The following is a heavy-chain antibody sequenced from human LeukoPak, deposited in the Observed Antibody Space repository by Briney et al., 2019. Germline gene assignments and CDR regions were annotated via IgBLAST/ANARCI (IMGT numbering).Heavy chain of an antibody. J-gene: IGHJ4*02. CDR3: ARTTYYYDSSGYFDY. CDR2: IYRGGST. D-gene: IGHD3-22*01. V-gene: IGHV3-53*01. CDR1: GFTVSSNY. Sequence: PGGSLRLSCAPSGFTVSSNYMSWFRQAPGKGWGWFPVIYRGGSTYYADSVKGRFTISRDNSKNTLYLQMNSLRAEDTAVYYCARTTYYYDSSGYFDYWGQGTLVTVSS.